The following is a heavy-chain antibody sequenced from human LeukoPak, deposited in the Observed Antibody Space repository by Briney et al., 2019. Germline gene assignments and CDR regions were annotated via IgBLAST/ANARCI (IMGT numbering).Heavy chain of an antibody. V-gene: IGHV4-34*01. CDR3: ARLGLLGGNPGDY. J-gene: IGHJ4*02. D-gene: IGHD4-23*01. Sequence: SETLSLTCAVYGGSFGGYYWSWIRQPPGKGLEWIGEINHSGSTNYNPSLKSRVTISVDTSKNQFSLKLSSVTAADTAVYYCARLGLLGGNPGDYWGQGTLVTVSS. CDR1: GGSFGGYY. CDR2: INHSGST.